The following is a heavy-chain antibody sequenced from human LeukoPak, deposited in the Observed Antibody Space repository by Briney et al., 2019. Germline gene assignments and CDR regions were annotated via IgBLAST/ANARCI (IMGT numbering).Heavy chain of an antibody. CDR1: GGTFSSYA. CDR2: IIPILGIA. J-gene: IGHJ4*02. Sequence: SVKVSCKASGGTFSSYAISWVRQAPGQGLEWMGRIIPILGIANYAQKFQGRVTITADKSTSTAYMELSSLRSEDTAVYYCARGRGRRRVVNLFDYWGQGTLVTVSS. V-gene: IGHV1-69*04. CDR3: ARGRGRRRVVNLFDY. D-gene: IGHD3-3*01.